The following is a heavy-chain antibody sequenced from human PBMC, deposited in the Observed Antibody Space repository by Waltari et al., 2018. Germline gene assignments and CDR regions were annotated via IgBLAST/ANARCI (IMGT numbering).Heavy chain of an antibody. CDR1: GASFRGYY. J-gene: IGHJ6*02. Sequence: QVQLQQWGAGLLKPSETLSLTCAVYGASFRGYYWSWIRQPPGKRLEWIGEINHSGSTNYNPSLKSRVTISVDTSKNQFSLKLSSVTAADTAVYYCARAGYSSGWYGPYYYYGMDVWGQGTTVTVSS. D-gene: IGHD6-19*01. CDR2: INHSGST. V-gene: IGHV4-34*01. CDR3: ARAGYSSGWYGPYYYYGMDV.